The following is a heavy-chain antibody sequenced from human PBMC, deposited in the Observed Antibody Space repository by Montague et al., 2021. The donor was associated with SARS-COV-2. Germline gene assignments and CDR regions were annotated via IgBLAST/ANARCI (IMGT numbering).Heavy chain of an antibody. J-gene: IGHJ4*02. D-gene: IGHD6-19*01. V-gene: IGHV4-4*02. CDR2: IQRDGKT. CDR3: ARVCPSAWRRLDC. Sequence: SETLSLTCDVSGASISSHAWWNCFRHSPGKGLEWLGEIQRDGKTNCNPSLESRVTMSVDKSINQLSLKLTSVTAADTDVYYCARVCPSAWRRLDCWGQGILVTVSS. CDR1: GASISSHAW.